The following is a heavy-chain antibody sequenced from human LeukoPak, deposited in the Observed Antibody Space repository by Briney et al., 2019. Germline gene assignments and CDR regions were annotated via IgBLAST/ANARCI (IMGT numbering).Heavy chain of an antibody. V-gene: IGHV1-69*13. J-gene: IGHJ3*02. CDR3: ARGDRNDAFDI. Sequence: ASVKVSCKASGGTFSTYTISWVRQAPGQGLEWMGGTVPVFGTAKYAQKFQDRLSITADESTSTAYMELSSLRYEDTAVYYCARGDRNDAFDIWGRGTMVTVSS. CDR1: GGTFSTYT. CDR2: TVPVFGTA.